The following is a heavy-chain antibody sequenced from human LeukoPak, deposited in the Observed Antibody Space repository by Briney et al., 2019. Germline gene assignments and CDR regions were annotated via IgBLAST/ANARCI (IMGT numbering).Heavy chain of an antibody. V-gene: IGHV3-11*04. CDR3: ARVLLADGYKEMAVVGYFDY. Sequence: GGSLRLSCAASGFTFSDYYMSWIRQAPGKGLEWVSYISSSGSTIYYADSVKGRFTISRDNAKNSLYLQMKSLRAEDTVVYYCARVLLADGYKEMAVVGYFDYWGQGTLVTVSS. J-gene: IGHJ4*02. D-gene: IGHD5-24*01. CDR2: ISSSGSTI. CDR1: GFTFSDYY.